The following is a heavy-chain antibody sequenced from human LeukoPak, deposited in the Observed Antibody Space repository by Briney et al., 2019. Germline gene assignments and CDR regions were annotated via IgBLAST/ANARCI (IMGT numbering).Heavy chain of an antibody. Sequence: ASVKVSCKASGYTFTSYDINWVRQATGQGLEWMGWINPNSGGTNYAQKFQGRVTMTRDTSISTAYMELSRLRSDDTAVYYCARGRKRELDPVGYYYYYMDVWGKGTTVTVSS. J-gene: IGHJ6*03. CDR3: ARGRKRELDPVGYYYYYMDV. CDR2: INPNSGGT. V-gene: IGHV1-2*02. CDR1: GYTFTSYD. D-gene: IGHD1-1*01.